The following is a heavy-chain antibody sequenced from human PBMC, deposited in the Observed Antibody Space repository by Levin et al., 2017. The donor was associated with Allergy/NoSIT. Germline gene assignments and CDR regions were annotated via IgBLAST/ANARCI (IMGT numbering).Heavy chain of an antibody. CDR1: GFTFDDYT. CDR3: AKAGSSSWSFHFDY. J-gene: IGHJ4*02. CDR2: ISWDGGST. Sequence: GGSLRLSCAASGFTFDDYTMHWVRQAPGKGLEWVSLISWDGGSTYYADSVKGRFTISRDNSKNSLYLQMNSLRTEDTALYYCAKAGSSSWSFHFDYWGQGTLVTVSS. V-gene: IGHV3-43*01. D-gene: IGHD6-13*01.